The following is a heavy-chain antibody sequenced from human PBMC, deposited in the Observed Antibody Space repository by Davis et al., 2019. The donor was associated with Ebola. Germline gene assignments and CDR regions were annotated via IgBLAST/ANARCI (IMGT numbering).Heavy chain of an antibody. CDR3: ARFDIAATIDY. CDR2: IYYSGST. CDR1: GGSVSSSSYY. V-gene: IGHV4-39*01. Sequence: SETLSLTCTVSGGSVSSSSYYWGWIRQPPGKGLEWIGNIYYSGSTHYNPSLKRRVTISVDTSKNQFSLKLSSVTAADTAVYYCARFDIAATIDYWGQGTLVTVSS. D-gene: IGHD5-12*01. J-gene: IGHJ4*02.